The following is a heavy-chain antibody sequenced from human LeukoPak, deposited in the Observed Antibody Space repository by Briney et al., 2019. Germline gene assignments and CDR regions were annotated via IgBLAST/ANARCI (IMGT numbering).Heavy chain of an antibody. V-gene: IGHV3-30*18. CDR3: AKIVVAAADDAFDI. D-gene: IGHD6-13*01. CDR2: ISYDGSNK. J-gene: IGHJ3*02. CDR1: GFTFSSYG. Sequence: GGSLRLSCAASGFTFSSYGMHWVRQAPGKGLEWVAVISYDGSNKYYADSVKGRFTISKDNSKNTLYLQMNSLRAEDTAVYYCAKIVVAAADDAFDIWGQGTIVTVSS.